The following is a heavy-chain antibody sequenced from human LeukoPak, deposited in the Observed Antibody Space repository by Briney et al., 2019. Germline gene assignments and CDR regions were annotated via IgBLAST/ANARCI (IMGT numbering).Heavy chain of an antibody. V-gene: IGHV3-21*01. CDR1: GFTFSSYS. CDR3: ASARRSYGDYVDAFDI. CDR2: ISSSSSYI. Sequence: KPGGSLRLSCAASGFTFSSYSMNWVRQAPGKGLEWVSSISSSSSYIYYADSVKGRFTNSRDNAKNSLYLQMNSLRAEDTAVYYCASARRSYGDYVDAFDIWGQGTMVTVSS. D-gene: IGHD4-17*01. J-gene: IGHJ3*02.